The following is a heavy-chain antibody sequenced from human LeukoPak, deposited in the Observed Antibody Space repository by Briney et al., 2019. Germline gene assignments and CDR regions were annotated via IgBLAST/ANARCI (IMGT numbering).Heavy chain of an antibody. CDR3: ARDRGVPEFYHYYGMDV. CDR2: ISSSSSYI. D-gene: IGHD3-10*01. Sequence: PGGSLRLSCAASGFTFSSYSMNWVRQAPGKGLEWVSSISSSSSYIYYADSVKGRFTISRDNAKNSLYLQMNSLRAEDTAVYYCARDRGVPEFYHYYGMDVWGQGTTVTVSS. J-gene: IGHJ6*02. V-gene: IGHV3-21*01. CDR1: GFTFSSYS.